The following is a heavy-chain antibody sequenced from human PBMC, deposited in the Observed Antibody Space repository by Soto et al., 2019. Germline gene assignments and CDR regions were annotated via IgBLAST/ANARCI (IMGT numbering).Heavy chain of an antibody. CDR1: GYTFTSYD. CDR2: MNPNSGNT. Sequence: GASVKVSCKASGYTFTSYDINWVRQATGQGLEWMGWMNPNSGNTGYAQKFQGRVTMTWNTSISTAYMELSSLRSEDTAVYYCARGPMDYYGSPFDYWGQGTLVTVSS. CDR3: ARGPMDYYGSPFDY. V-gene: IGHV1-8*01. D-gene: IGHD3-22*01. J-gene: IGHJ4*02.